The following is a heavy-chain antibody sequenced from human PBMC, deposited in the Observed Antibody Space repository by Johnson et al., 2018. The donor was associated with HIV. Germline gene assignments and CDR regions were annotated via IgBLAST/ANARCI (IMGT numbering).Heavy chain of an antibody. CDR1: GFTFDDYG. V-gene: IGHV3-20*04. CDR3: ARGVLLWFRELSSLNYAFDI. D-gene: IGHD3-10*01. J-gene: IGHJ3*02. Sequence: VQLVESGGGVVRPGGSLRLSCAASGFTFDDYGMSWVRQAPGKGLEWVSGINWNGGSTGYADSVKGRFTISRDNATNSLYLQMNSLRAEDTALYYCARGVLLWFRELSSLNYAFDIWGQGTMVTVSS. CDR2: INWNGGST.